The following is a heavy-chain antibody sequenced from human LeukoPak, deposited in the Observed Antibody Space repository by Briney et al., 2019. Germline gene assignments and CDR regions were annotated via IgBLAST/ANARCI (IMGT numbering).Heavy chain of an antibody. CDR2: INPYSGGT. J-gene: IGHJ3*02. CDR1: GYTFTGYY. V-gene: IGHV1-2*06. Sequence: GASVKVSCKTSGYTFTGYYMYCVRQAPGQGLGWMGRINPYSGGTNYTQKFQGSVTMTRDTSISTAFMELTRLRSDDTAVYYCARTRDAFDIWGQGTMVTVSS. CDR3: ARTRDAFDI.